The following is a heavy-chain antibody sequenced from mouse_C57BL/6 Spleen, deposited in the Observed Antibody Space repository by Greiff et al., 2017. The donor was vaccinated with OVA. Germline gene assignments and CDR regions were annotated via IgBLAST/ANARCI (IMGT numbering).Heavy chain of an antibody. J-gene: IGHJ2*01. D-gene: IGHD1-1*01. Sequence: QVQLQQPGAELVKPGASVKLSCKASGYTFTSYWMHWVKQRPGRGLEWIGRIDPNSGGTKYNEKFKSKATLTVDKPSSTAYMQLSSLTSEDSAVYYCARYGFYYYGSSSLYYFDYWGQGTTLTVSS. CDR1: GYTFTSYW. V-gene: IGHV1-72*01. CDR3: ARYGFYYYGSSSLYYFDY. CDR2: IDPNSGGT.